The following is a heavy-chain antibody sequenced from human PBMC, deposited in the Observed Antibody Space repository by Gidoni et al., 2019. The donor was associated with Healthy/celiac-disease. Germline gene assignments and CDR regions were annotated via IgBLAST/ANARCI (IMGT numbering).Heavy chain of an antibody. CDR2: IYYSGST. D-gene: IGHD3-9*01. CDR1: GRSISSGGYS. J-gene: IGHJ4*02. CDR3: ARGGDAYYDILTGYSGDY. V-gene: IGHV4-31*03. Sequence: QVQLQESGPGLVKPSQTLSLTCTVSGRSISSGGYSWSWIRQHPGKGLEWIGYIYYSGSTYYNPSLKSRVTISVDTSKNQFSLKLSSVTAADTAVYYCARGGDAYYDILTGYSGDYWGQGTLVTVSS.